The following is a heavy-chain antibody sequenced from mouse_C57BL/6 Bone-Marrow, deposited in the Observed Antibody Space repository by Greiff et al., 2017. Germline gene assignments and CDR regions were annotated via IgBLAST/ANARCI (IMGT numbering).Heavy chain of an antibody. CDR3: TTDGNYDAMDY. J-gene: IGHJ4*01. Sequence: VQLQQSGAELVRPGASVKLSCTASGFNIKDDYMHWVKQRPEQGLEWIGWIDPENGDTEYASKFQGKATITADTSSNTAYLQLSSLTSEDTAVYYCTTDGNYDAMDYWCQGTSVTVSS. CDR2: IDPENGDT. D-gene: IGHD2-1*01. CDR1: GFNIKDDY. V-gene: IGHV14-4*01.